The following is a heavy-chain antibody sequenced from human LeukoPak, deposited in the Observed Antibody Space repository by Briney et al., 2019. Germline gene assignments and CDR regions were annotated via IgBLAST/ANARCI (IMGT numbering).Heavy chain of an antibody. CDR2: IKQDGSAK. V-gene: IGHV3-7*01. D-gene: IGHD6-19*01. CDR3: AGTSGWYPGDF. J-gene: IGHJ4*02. CDR1: GFTFSDYW. Sequence: PGGSLRLSCAASGFTFSDYWMTWVRQAPGEGLEWVANIKQDGSAKYYMDSVKGRFTISRDNAKNSVFLQMNSLRAEDTALYYCAGTSGWYPGDFWGQGTLVTVSS.